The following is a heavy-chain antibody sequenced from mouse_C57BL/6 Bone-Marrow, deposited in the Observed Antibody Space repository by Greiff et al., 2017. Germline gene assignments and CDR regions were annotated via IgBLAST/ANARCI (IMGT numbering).Heavy chain of an antibody. CDR3: AREYCGP. Sequence: QVQLQQPGAELVKPGASVKLSCKASGYTFTSYWMQWVKQRPGQGLEWIGKIDPSDSYTNYNQKFKGKATVTVDTSSSTAYLQLSSLTSEDSAVYYCAREYCGPWAQGTLVTVSA. V-gene: IGHV1-50*01. D-gene: IGHD5-1*01. J-gene: IGHJ3*01. CDR2: IDPSDSYT. CDR1: GYTFTSYW.